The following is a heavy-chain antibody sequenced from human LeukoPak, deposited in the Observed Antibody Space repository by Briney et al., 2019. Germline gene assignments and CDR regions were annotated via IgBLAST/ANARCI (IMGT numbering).Heavy chain of an antibody. D-gene: IGHD6-19*01. CDR2: ISGSGGST. J-gene: IGHJ4*02. CDR3: AKEEYSSGWNFDY. CDR1: GFTFSSYA. Sequence: PGGSLRLSCAASGFTFSSYAMGWVRQAPGKGLGWVSAISGSGGSTYYADSVKGRFTISRDNSKNTLYLQMNSLRAEDTAVYYCAKEEYSSGWNFDYWGQGTLVTVSS. V-gene: IGHV3-23*01.